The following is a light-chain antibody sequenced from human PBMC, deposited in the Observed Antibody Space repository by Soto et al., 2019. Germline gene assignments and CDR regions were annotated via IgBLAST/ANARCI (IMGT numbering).Light chain of an antibody. Sequence: EIVMTQSPATLSVSPGERATLSCRASESVSSKLVWYQKEPGQAPRLLIHDASTRATGIPARFSGSGSGTEFTLTISSLQSEDFAVYYCQQYGSSGTFGQGTKVDIK. V-gene: IGKV3-15*01. CDR1: ESVSSK. CDR2: DAS. J-gene: IGKJ1*01. CDR3: QQYGSSGT.